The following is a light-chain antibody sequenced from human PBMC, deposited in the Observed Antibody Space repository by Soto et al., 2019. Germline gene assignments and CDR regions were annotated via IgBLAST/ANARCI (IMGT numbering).Light chain of an antibody. J-gene: IGLJ1*01. Sequence: QSALTQPPSASGSPGQSVTISCTGTSSDVGGYDFVSWYQQHPGKAPKLMIHEVSKRPSGVPDRFSGSKSGNTASLTVSGLQAEDEADYYCSSYAGSNNYVFGTGTKVTVL. CDR2: EVS. CDR3: SSYAGSNNYV. V-gene: IGLV2-8*01. CDR1: SSDVGGYDF.